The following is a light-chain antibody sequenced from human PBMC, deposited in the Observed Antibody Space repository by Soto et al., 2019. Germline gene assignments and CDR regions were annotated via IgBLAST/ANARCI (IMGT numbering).Light chain of an antibody. CDR3: EQYFTTPWT. J-gene: IGKJ1*01. V-gene: IGKV4-1*01. CDR1: QSVLYSSNDRSY. CDR2: CAS. Sequence: EIVMTQSPDSLAVSLGERATIKCKSSQSVLYSSNDRSYLAWFQQKPGQPPKALISCASSRESGVPDRFSGSGSLTDFTLCISGLQAEDVAVYFGEQYFTTPWTFGQGTKVEI.